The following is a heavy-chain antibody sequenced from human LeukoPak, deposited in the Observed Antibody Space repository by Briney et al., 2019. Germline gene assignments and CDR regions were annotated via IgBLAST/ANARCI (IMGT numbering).Heavy chain of an antibody. D-gene: IGHD5-18*01. CDR3: ARMVDTAMDNYYFDY. CDR2: IYYSGST. Sequence: PSQTLSLICTVSGVSISSGGYYWSWIRQHPGRGLECIGYIYYSGSTYYNPSLKSRVTISVDTSKNQFSLKLSSVTAADTAVYYCARMVDTAMDNYYFDYWGQGTLVTVSS. V-gene: IGHV4-31*03. CDR1: GVSISSGGYY. J-gene: IGHJ4*02.